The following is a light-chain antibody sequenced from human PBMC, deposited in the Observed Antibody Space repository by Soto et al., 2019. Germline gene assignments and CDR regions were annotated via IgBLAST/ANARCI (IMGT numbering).Light chain of an antibody. CDR2: GAS. Sequence: EIVLTQSPGTLSLSPGEGATLSCRATQSVSSSFLAWHQQKPGQAPRLLIYGASSRATGIPDRFSGSGSGTDFTLTISRLEPEDFAVYYCQQYGSSPRTFGQGTKVEIK. V-gene: IGKV3-20*01. CDR3: QQYGSSPRT. J-gene: IGKJ1*01. CDR1: QSVSSSF.